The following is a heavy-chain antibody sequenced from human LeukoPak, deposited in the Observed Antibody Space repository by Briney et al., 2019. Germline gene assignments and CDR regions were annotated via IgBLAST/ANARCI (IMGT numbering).Heavy chain of an antibody. CDR1: GYTFTSYY. CDR2: INPSGGST. CDR3: ARGSMAAAGTVNDAFDI. J-gene: IGHJ3*02. D-gene: IGHD6-13*01. V-gene: IGHV1-46*01. Sequence: ASVKVSCKASGYTFTSYYMHWVRQAPGQGLEWMGIINPSGGSTSYAQKFQGRVTMTRDTSTSTVYMELSSLGSEDTAVYYCARGSMAAAGTVNDAFDIWGQGTMVTVSS.